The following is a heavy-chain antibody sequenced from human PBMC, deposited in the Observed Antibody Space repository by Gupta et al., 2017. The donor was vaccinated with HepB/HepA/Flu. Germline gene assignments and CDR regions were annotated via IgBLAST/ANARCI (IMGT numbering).Heavy chain of an antibody. CDR3: AKDLHFWSAMDV. Sequence: EVQLLESGGGLVQPGGSLRVACAVSGFTLGGNAMSWVRQAPGKGREWVSGIGSDMIPHYADSVGGRFTVSRDNSKNMVFLQMNSLRAEDTAVYYCAKDLHFWSAMDVWGKGTTVTVSS. CDR2: IGSDMIP. D-gene: IGHD3-3*02. CDR1: GFTLGGNA. J-gene: IGHJ6*03. V-gene: IGHV3-23*01.